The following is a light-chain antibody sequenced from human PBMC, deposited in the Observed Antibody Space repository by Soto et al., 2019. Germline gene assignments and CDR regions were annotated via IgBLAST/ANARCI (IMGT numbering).Light chain of an antibody. Sequence: EIVLTHSPGTLSLSPGERATLSCRASQSGSSSYLAWYQQKPGQAPRLLIYGASSRATGIPDRFSGSGSGTDFTLTISRLEPEDFAVYYCQQYGSSPLTFGGGTKVDIK. V-gene: IGKV3-20*01. CDR3: QQYGSSPLT. J-gene: IGKJ4*01. CDR1: QSGSSSY. CDR2: GAS.